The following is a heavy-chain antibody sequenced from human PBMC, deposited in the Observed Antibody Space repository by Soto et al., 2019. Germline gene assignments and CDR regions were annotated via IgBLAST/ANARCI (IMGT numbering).Heavy chain of an antibody. CDR2: IYPGDSDT. V-gene: IGHV5-51*01. CDR3: AKTAAGGKNYYGMDV. Sequence: GEALKISCNGSGYSFTSYWIGWVRQMPGKGLELMGIIYPGDSDTRYSPSFQGQVTISADKSISTAYLQWSSLKASDTAMYYCAKTAAGGKNYYGMDVWGQGTTVTVSS. CDR1: GYSFTSYW. D-gene: IGHD6-13*01. J-gene: IGHJ6*02.